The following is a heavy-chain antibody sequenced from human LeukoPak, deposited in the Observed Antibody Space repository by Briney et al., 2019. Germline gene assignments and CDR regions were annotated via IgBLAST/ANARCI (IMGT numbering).Heavy chain of an antibody. J-gene: IGHJ3*02. CDR3: ARELDAFDI. CDR1: GFTFSSYG. V-gene: IGHV3-33*01. Sequence: GGSLRLSCAAYGFTFSSYGMQWVRQAPGKGLEWVAVIWYDGSNKYYADSVKGRFTISRDNSKNTLYLQMNSLRAEDTAVYYCARELDAFDIWGQGTMVTVSS. CDR2: IWYDGSNK.